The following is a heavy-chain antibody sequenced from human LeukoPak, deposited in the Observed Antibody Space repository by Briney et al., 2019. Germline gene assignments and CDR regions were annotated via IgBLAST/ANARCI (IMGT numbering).Heavy chain of an antibody. V-gene: IGHV1-46*01. CDR3: ARERQYQLLGGDAFDI. CDR1: GYTFTGYY. D-gene: IGHD2-2*01. J-gene: IGHJ3*02. Sequence: ASVKVSCTASGYTFTGYYMHWGRQAPGQGLEWMGIINPSGGSTSYAQKFQGRVTMTRDTSTSTVYMELSSLRSEDTAVYYCARERQYQLLGGDAFDIWGQGIMVTVSS. CDR2: INPSGGST.